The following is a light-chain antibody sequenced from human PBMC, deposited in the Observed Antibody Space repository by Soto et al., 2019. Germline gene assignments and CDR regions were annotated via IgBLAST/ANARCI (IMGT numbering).Light chain of an antibody. CDR3: QQSSNIPYT. V-gene: IGKV1-39*01. CDR2: AAS. CDR1: QTISSY. Sequence: DIQMTQSPSSLFASVGDRVTITCRASQTISSYLNWYQQSPGKAPKLLIYAASSLQSGVPSRFSGSGSGTDFTLTISSLQPEDFATYYCQQSSNIPYTFGQGTKLEIK. J-gene: IGKJ2*01.